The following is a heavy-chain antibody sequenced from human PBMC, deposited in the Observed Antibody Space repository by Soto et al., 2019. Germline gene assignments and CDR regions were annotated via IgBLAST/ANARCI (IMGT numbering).Heavy chain of an antibody. Sequence: ASVKVSCKVSGYTLTELSMHWVRQAPGKGLEWMGGFDPEDGETIYAQKFQGRVTITRDTSASTAYMELSSLRSEDTAVYYCAIFDYYDSSGYYPNPLWPDALWGQGTLVTVSS. CDR3: AIFDYYDSSGYYPNPLWPDAL. CDR1: GYTLTELS. CDR2: FDPEDGET. J-gene: IGHJ4*02. D-gene: IGHD3-22*01. V-gene: IGHV1-24*01.